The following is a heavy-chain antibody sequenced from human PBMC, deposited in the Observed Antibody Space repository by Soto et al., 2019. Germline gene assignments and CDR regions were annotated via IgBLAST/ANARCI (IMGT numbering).Heavy chain of an antibody. J-gene: IGHJ6*02. D-gene: IGHD6-13*01. CDR3: TRQHVTQQNYYYGMDV. CDR1: GFTFSGSA. Sequence: PGGSLRLSCAASGFTFSGSAMHWVRQASGKGLEWVGRIRSKANSYATAYAASVKGRFTISRDDSKNTAYLQMNSLKTEDTAVYYCTRQHVTQQNYYYGMDVWGQGTTVTVSS. V-gene: IGHV3-73*01. CDR2: IRSKANSYAT.